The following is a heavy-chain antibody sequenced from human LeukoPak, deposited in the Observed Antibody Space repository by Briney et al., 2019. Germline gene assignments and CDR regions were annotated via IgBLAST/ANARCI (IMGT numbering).Heavy chain of an antibody. J-gene: IGHJ4*02. V-gene: IGHV3-53*01. CDR1: GFTVSSNY. Sequence: GGSLRLSCAASGFTVSSNYMSWVRQVPGKGLEWVSVIYSGGSTYYADSVKGRFTISRDNSKNTLYLQMTSLRAEDTAVYHCARYVSALDYWGQGTLVTVSS. CDR3: ARYVSALDY. D-gene: IGHD3-10*02. CDR2: IYSGGST.